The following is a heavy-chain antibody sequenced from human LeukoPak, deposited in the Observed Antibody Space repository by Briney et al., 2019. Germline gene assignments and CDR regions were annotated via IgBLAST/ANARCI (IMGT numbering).Heavy chain of an antibody. V-gene: IGHV1-2*02. CDR3: ARGGDYYDSSGYYDDAFDI. CDR2: INPNLGTT. CDR1: GYTFIGYY. Sequence: ASVTVSFMASGYTFIGYYMHWVRQAPAQGREWMAWINPNLGTTNYAQKFQGRVTLTRATSISTSYMELNRLGSDDTAVYYCARGGDYYDSSGYYDDAFDIWGQGTMVTVSS. J-gene: IGHJ3*02. D-gene: IGHD3-22*01.